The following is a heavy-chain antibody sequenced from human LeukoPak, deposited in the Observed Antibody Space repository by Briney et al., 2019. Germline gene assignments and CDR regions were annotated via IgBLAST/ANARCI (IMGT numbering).Heavy chain of an antibody. D-gene: IGHD6-19*01. CDR1: GFTFSSYS. Sequence: GGSLRLSCAASGFTFSSYSMNWVRQPPGKGLEWVSSISSSSSYIYYADSVKGRFTISRDNAKNSLYLQMNSLRAEDTAVYYCARALPYSSGPFDYWGQGTLVTVSS. V-gene: IGHV3-21*01. CDR3: ARALPYSSGPFDY. CDR2: ISSSSSYI. J-gene: IGHJ4*02.